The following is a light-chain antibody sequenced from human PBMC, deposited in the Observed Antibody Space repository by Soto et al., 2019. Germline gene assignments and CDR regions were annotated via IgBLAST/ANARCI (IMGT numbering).Light chain of an antibody. CDR1: QSLSGW. V-gene: IGKV1-5*03. Sequence: DIQMTQSPFTLSASVGDSVTITCRASQSLSGWLTWYQQKPGKAPKLLIYQASSLKSGVPSRFSGSGSGTEFTLTISSLQPDDFATYYCQQYHSYPLTFGGGTKVEIK. J-gene: IGKJ4*01. CDR2: QAS. CDR3: QQYHSYPLT.